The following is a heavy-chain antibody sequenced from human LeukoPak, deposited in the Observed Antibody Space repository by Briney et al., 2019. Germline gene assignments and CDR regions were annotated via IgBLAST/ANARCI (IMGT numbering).Heavy chain of an antibody. CDR1: GGTFSSYA. Sequence: SVKVSCKASGGTFSSYAISWVRQAPGQGLEWMGGIIPIFGTANYAQKFQGRVTITADESTSTAYMELSSLRSEDTAVYYCARGRGRYCSSTSCYTLDYWGQGTLVTVSS. CDR2: IIPIFGTA. V-gene: IGHV1-69*13. D-gene: IGHD2-2*01. J-gene: IGHJ4*02. CDR3: ARGRGRYCSSTSCYTLDY.